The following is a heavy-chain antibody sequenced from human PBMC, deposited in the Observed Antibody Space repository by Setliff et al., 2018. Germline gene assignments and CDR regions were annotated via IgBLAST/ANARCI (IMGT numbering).Heavy chain of an antibody. J-gene: IGHJ3*02. CDR2: ISSYNGNT. D-gene: IGHD3-22*01. Sequence: ASVKVSCKASGYSFQRYGINWLRQAPGQGLEWLGWISSYNGNTKYAQTVQDRVRVTTDTSTSISYMELRSLRSDDTAVYFCARSSDSGYYHQRDAFDIWGQGTRVTVSS. CDR1: GYSFQRYG. V-gene: IGHV1-18*04. CDR3: ARSSDSGYYHQRDAFDI.